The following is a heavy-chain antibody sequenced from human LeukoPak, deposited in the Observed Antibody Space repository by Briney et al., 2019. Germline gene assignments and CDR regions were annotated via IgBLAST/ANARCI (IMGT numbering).Heavy chain of an antibody. J-gene: IGHJ5*02. CDR2: TYYRSKWYN. CDR3: ARGGPYYYDSSARRWFDP. Sequence: SQTLSLTCAISGDSVSSNSAAWNWIRQSPSRGLEWLGRTYYRSKWYNDYAVSVKSRITINPDTSKNQFSLQLNSVTPEDTAVYYCARGGPYYYDSSARRWFDPWGQGTLVTVSS. CDR1: GDSVSSNSAA. V-gene: IGHV6-1*01. D-gene: IGHD3-22*01.